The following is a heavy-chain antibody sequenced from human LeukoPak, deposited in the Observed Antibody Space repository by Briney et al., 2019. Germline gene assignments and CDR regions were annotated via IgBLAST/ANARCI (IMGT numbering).Heavy chain of an antibody. J-gene: IGHJ4*02. V-gene: IGHV3-49*03. CDR3: SRDYSIVETTVFLDY. D-gene: IGHD1-26*01. CDR2: IKPKAHGETV. Sequence: GGSLRLSCSTSGFTFRDHALSWFRQAPGKGLEWVGLIKPKAHGETVQTAASVSGRFTISRDDANSIAYLQMNNLKTEDTAVYYCSRDYSIVETTVFLDYWGQGALVTVSS. CDR1: GFTFRDHA.